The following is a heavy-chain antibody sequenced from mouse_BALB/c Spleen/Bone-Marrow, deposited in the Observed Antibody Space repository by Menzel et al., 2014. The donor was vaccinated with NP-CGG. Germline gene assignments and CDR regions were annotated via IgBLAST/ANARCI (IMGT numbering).Heavy chain of an antibody. CDR3: ARSGDCDGFAY. J-gene: IGHJ3*01. D-gene: IGHD3-2*02. CDR1: GYSFTGYF. CDR2: INPYNGDT. V-gene: IGHV1-20*02. Sequence: VQLQQSGPELVKPGASVKIPCKASGYSFTGYFMNWVMQSHGKSLEWIGRINPYNGDTFYNQKFKGKATLTVDKSFSTAHMELRSLASEDSAVYYCARSGDCDGFAYWGQGTLVTVSA.